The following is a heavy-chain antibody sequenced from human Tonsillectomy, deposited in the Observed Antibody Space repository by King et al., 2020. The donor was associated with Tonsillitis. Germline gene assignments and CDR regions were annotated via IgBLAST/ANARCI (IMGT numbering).Heavy chain of an antibody. CDR2: IKQDGSEK. V-gene: IGHV3-7*03. CDR1: GFTFSSYW. D-gene: IGHD4-17*01. J-gene: IGHJ3*02. Sequence: QLVQSGGGLVQPGGSLRLSCAASGFTFSSYWMSWVRQAPGKGLEWVANIKQDGSEKYYVDSVKGRFTISRDNAKNSLYLQMNSLRAEDTAVYYCARDHESPVTTFGSFDIWGQGTMVTVSS. CDR3: ARDHESPVTTFGSFDI.